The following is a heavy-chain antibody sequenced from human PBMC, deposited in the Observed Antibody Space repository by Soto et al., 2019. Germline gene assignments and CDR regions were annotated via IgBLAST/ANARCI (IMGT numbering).Heavy chain of an antibody. CDR3: ARDKITGLFDY. V-gene: IGHV4-34*01. Sequence: PSETLSLTCAVYGGSFSGYYWTWIRQPPGTGLEWIGEINHSGSTNYNPSLKSRVSISVDTSKNQFSLKLTSVTATDTAVYYCARDKITGLFDYWGQGTLVTVSS. CDR2: INHSGST. CDR1: GGSFSGYY. J-gene: IGHJ4*02. D-gene: IGHD2-8*02.